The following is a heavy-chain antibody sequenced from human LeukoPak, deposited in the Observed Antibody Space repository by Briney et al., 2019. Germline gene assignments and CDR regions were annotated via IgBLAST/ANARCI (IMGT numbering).Heavy chain of an antibody. CDR3: ATGRGSGNY. J-gene: IGHJ4*02. CDR1: GYTLTELS. Sequence: ASVKVSCKVSGYTLTELSMHWVRQAPGQGLEWMGRINPNSGGTNYAQKFQGRVTMTRDTSISTAYMELSRLRSDDTAVYYCATGRGSGNYWGQGTLVTVSS. D-gene: IGHD1-26*01. V-gene: IGHV1-2*06. CDR2: INPNSGGT.